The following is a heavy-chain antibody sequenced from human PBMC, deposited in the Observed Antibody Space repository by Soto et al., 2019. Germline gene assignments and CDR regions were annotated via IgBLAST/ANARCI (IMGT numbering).Heavy chain of an antibody. J-gene: IGHJ5*02. CDR3: AGQWAAGYGAFDP. Sequence: ASETLSLTCAVSGGSINSNRWWTWVRQAPGKGLEWIGEIHDGGTTNYNLSLKSRVTLSIDESKNQFSLDMKSVSAADTAVYYCAGQWAAGYGAFDPWGQGILVTVSS. D-gene: IGHD3-9*01. CDR1: GGSINSNRW. CDR2: IHDGGTT. V-gene: IGHV4-4*02.